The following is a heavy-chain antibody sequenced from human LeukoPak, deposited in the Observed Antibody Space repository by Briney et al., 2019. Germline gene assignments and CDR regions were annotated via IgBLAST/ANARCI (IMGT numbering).Heavy chain of an antibody. CDR1: GDSVTGYF. CDR3: VIGVGWQPDY. V-gene: IGHV4-59*02. CDR2: IYKIGTT. Sequence: SETLSLTCTVFGDSVTGYFLNWVRQPPGKGLEWIGHIYKIGTTNYNPSLKSRLTISADTSKNQFSLQLRSVTAADTAVYYCVIGVGWQPDYWGQGALVTISS. J-gene: IGHJ4*02. D-gene: IGHD2-15*01.